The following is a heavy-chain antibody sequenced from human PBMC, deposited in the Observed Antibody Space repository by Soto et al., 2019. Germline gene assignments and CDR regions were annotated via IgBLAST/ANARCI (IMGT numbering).Heavy chain of an antibody. J-gene: IGHJ3*02. CDR2: IYYSGST. V-gene: IGHV4-31*03. Sequence: QVQLQESGPGLVKPSQTLSLTCTVSGGSISSGGYYWSWIRQHPGKGLEWIGYIYYSGSTYYNPSLKSRVTISVDTSKNQFSLKLSSVTAADTAVYYCARSAEYGSGSYDAFDIWGQWTMVTVSS. CDR3: ARSAEYGSGSYDAFDI. D-gene: IGHD3-10*01. CDR1: GGSISSGGYY.